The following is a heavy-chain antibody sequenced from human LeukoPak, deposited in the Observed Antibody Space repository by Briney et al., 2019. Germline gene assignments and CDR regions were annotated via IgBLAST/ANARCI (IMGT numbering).Heavy chain of an antibody. V-gene: IGHV4-38-2*02. D-gene: IGHD3-3*01. CDR3: ASRNFGVVTD. CDR2: IYYSGST. CDR1: GYTISSGYQ. J-gene: IGHJ4*02. Sequence: SETLSLTCIISGYTISSGYQWGWIRQPPGKGLEWIGNIYYSGSTYYNPSLKGRLTMSVDRSNNLFSLNLNSVTAADTAVYYCASRNFGVVTDWGQGTLVTVSS.